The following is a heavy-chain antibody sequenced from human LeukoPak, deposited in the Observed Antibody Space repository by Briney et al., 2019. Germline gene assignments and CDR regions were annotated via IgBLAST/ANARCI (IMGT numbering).Heavy chain of an antibody. Sequence: GTSVKVSCKASGFTFSTSVMHWVRLTRGQRREWIGWMVVGSGSTKYAQDFQGRVTLTSDMSTNSAYMEVSSLTSEDTATYHCAAELKVGDIYFDPWGQGTLVTVSS. CDR3: AAELKVGDIYFDP. J-gene: IGHJ5*02. D-gene: IGHD3-3*01. V-gene: IGHV1-58*02. CDR1: GFTFSTSV. CDR2: MVVGSGST.